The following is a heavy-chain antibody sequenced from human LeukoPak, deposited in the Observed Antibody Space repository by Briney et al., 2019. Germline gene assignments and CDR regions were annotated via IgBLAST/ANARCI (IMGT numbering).Heavy chain of an antibody. CDR2: IYSGGST. J-gene: IGHJ4*02. Sequence: GGSLRLSCAASGFTVSSNYMSWVRQAPGKGLEWVSVIYSGGSTYYADSVKGRFTISRDNSKNTLYLQMNSLRAEDTAVYYCASRLGATGHDFDYWGQGTLVTVSS. V-gene: IGHV3-66*02. CDR1: GFTVSSNY. CDR3: ASRLGATGHDFDY. D-gene: IGHD1-26*01.